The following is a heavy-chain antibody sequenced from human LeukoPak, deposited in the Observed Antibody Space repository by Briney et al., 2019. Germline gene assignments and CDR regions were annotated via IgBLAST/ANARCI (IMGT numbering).Heavy chain of an antibody. CDR3: ARDPTTVFGVPEYCDD. V-gene: IGHV4-34*01. CDR1: SESFSGYY. CDR2: INHSGRT. Sequence: ASETLSLTCGVPSESFSGYYWNWLRQPPGKGLEWIGEINHSGRTNYNPSLESRVTISVDASRKQFSLTLRSVTAADTAIYYCARDPTTVFGVPEYCDDWGQGTPVTVSS. J-gene: IGHJ4*02. D-gene: IGHD4-17*01.